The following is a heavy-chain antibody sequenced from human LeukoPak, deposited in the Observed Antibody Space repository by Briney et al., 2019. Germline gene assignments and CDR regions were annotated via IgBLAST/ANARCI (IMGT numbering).Heavy chain of an antibody. CDR3: AREAPYGDDHYYYMDV. J-gene: IGHJ6*03. CDR2: INPNSGGT. D-gene: IGHD4-17*01. CDR1: GYTLTGYY. V-gene: IGHV1-2*02. Sequence: ASVKVSCKASGYTLTGYYIHWVRQAPGQGLEWMGWINPNSGGTNYAQKFQGRVTMTRDTSISTAYIELSRLTSDDTAVYYCAREAPYGDDHYYYMDVWGKGTTVTISS.